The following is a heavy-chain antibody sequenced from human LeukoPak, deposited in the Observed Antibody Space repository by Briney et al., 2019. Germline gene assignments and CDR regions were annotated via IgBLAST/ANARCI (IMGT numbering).Heavy chain of an antibody. CDR1: GGSISSYY. J-gene: IGHJ5*02. Sequence: PSETLSLTCTVSGGSISSYYWSWIRQPPGKGLEWIGEINHSGSTNYNPSLKSRVTISVDTSKNQFSLKLSSVTAADTAVYYCARVGVVVAATHWFDPWGQGTLVTVSS. CDR2: INHSGST. V-gene: IGHV4-34*01. D-gene: IGHD2-15*01. CDR3: ARVGVVVAATHWFDP.